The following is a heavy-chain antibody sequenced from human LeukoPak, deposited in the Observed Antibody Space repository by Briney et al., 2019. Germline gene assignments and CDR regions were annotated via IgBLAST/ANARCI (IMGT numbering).Heavy chain of an antibody. V-gene: IGHV4-39*01. J-gene: IGHJ4*02. CDR2: ISYSGST. CDR1: GGSISSSGYY. D-gene: IGHD3-10*01. CDR3: ASHGSGSYHYFDS. Sequence: NPSETLSLTCTVSGGSISSSGYYWGWIRQPPGKGLEWIGSISYSGSTYYNPSLKSRVTISVDTSKNQFSLKLSSVTAADTAVYYCASHGSGSYHYFDSWGQGTLITVSS.